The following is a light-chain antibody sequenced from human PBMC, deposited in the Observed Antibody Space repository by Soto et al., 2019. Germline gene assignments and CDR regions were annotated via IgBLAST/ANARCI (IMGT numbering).Light chain of an antibody. V-gene: IGKV3-11*01. J-gene: IGKJ4*01. CDR2: NAS. Sequence: EIVLTQSPATLSLSPGERATLSCRASQSVDRYLAWYRQKRGQAPRLLIYNASKRATGIPARFSGSGSGTDFPLTISSLEPEDFAVYYCQQRSNWPAGRLSFGGGTKVEIK. CDR1: QSVDRY. CDR3: QQRSNWPAGRLS.